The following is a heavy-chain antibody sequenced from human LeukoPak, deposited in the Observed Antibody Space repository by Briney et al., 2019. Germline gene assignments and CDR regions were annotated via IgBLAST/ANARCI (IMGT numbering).Heavy chain of an antibody. Sequence: TGESLKISCKGSGYSFTSYWIGWVRQMPGKGLEWMGIIFPGDSETRYSPSFQGQVSISVDTSIRTAYLQWSTLRASDSAIYYCARTPAGMHYPSRRDDGHFDYWGQGTLVTVSS. CDR1: GYSFTSYW. D-gene: IGHD3-10*01. CDR3: ARTPAGMHYPSRRDDGHFDY. CDR2: IFPGDSET. V-gene: IGHV5-51*01. J-gene: IGHJ4*02.